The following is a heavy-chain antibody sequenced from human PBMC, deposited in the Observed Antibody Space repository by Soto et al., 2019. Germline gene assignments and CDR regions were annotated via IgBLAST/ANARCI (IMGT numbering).Heavy chain of an antibody. CDR2: IYAGDTET. CDR3: ERHRRDYPFDI. Sequence: SGESLKIFCKGSGYGFTSYWIGWVRQMPGKGLEWMGIIYAGDTETRYSPSFQGLVTISADKSISTAYLQWSSLKASDTAMYYCERHRRDYPFDIWGQGTMVTVSS. D-gene: IGHD3-10*01. CDR1: GYGFTSYW. J-gene: IGHJ3*02. V-gene: IGHV5-51*01.